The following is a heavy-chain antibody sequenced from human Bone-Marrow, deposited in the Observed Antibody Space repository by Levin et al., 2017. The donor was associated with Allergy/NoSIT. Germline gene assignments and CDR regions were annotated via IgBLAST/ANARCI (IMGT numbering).Heavy chain of an antibody. CDR2: MNPNSGNT. V-gene: IGHV1-8*01. D-gene: IGHD3-3*01. Sequence: GGSLRLSCKASGYTFTSYDINWVRQATGQGLEWMGWMNPNSGNTGYAQKFQGRVTMTRNTSISTAYMELSSLRSEDTAVYYCARGDRLRFRALYYYYGMDVWGQGTTVTVSS. CDR1: GYTFTSYD. J-gene: IGHJ6*02. CDR3: ARGDRLRFRALYYYYGMDV.